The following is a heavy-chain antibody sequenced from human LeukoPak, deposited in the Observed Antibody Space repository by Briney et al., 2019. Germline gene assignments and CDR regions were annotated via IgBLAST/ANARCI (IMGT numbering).Heavy chain of an antibody. D-gene: IGHD6-19*01. J-gene: IGHJ4*02. Sequence: VASVKVSCKASGYTFTGYYMHWVRQAPGQGLEWMGRINPNSGGTNYAQKFQGRVTMTRDTSISTAYMELSRLRSDDTAVYYCARDPKEQWLAQDYWGQGTLVTVSS. CDR2: INPNSGGT. CDR1: GYTFTGYY. CDR3: ARDPKEQWLAQDY. V-gene: IGHV1-2*06.